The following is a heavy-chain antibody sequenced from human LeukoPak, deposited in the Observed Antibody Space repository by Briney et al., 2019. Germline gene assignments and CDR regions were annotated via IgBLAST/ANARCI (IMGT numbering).Heavy chain of an antibody. CDR1: GFTFSSYA. V-gene: IGHV3-30*02. Sequence: HTGGSLRLSCAASGFTFSSYAMHWVRQAPGKGLEWVAFIRYDGSNEYYADSVKGRFTISRDNSENTLYLQMNSLRAEDTAVYYCAKDRRGYSSSWSGDYWGQGTLVTVSS. CDR2: IRYDGSNE. D-gene: IGHD6-13*01. CDR3: AKDRRGYSSSWSGDY. J-gene: IGHJ4*02.